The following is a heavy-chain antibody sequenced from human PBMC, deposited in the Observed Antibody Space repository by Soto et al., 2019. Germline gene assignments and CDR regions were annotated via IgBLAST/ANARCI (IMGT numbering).Heavy chain of an antibody. D-gene: IGHD4-17*01. J-gene: IGHJ4*02. V-gene: IGHV3-7*01. CDR2: IKQDGSDK. CDR1: GFTFSSFW. CDR3: ARIAGTTVTALDY. Sequence: GGSLRLSCAASGFTFSSFWMSWVRQAPGKGLEWVANIKQDGSDKYYVDSVKGRFTISRDNAKNSLYLQMNSLRAEDTAVYYCARIAGTTVTALDYWGQGTLVTVSS.